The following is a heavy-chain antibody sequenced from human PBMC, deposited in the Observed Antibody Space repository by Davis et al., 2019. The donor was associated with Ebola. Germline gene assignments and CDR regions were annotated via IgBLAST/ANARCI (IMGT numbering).Heavy chain of an antibody. CDR2: INPSSGGT. D-gene: IGHD3-10*01. CDR1: GYTFTGYY. CDR3: ARLYFGEVGFDY. Sequence: AASVKVSCKASGYTFTGYYVHWVRQAPGQGLEWMGRINPSSGGTNYAQKFQGRVTMTRDTSISTAYMELSRLKSDDTAVYYCARLYFGEVGFDYWGQGTLVTVSS. J-gene: IGHJ4*02. V-gene: IGHV1-2*06.